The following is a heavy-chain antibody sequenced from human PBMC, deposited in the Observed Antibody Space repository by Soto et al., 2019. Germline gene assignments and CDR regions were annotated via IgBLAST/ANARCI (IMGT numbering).Heavy chain of an antibody. Sequence: SESLSIAXAVSGGSLWGSEWGGVRQPPGNGLEWIGENDHSGSINFNPSLESRVTKLVDTSNNQLSRRQPSVTAADTAVIYCARGGGNEAAEIYYYHGRHFWGTGTTITVS. CDR1: GGSLWGSE. J-gene: IGHJ6*04. CDR2: NDHSGSI. V-gene: IGHV4-34*01. D-gene: IGHD2-15*01. CDR3: ARGGGNEAAEIYYYHGRHF.